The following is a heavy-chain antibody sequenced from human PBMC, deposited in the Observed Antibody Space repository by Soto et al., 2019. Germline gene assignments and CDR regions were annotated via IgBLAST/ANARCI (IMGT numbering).Heavy chain of an antibody. D-gene: IGHD3-3*01. V-gene: IGHV4-59*12. CDR2: IYYIGNA. CDR1: GGSITSYY. CDR3: ARGRNTYYDFWSGYSRFDY. Sequence: SETLSLTCTVSGGSITSYYWTWIRQPPGKGLEWIGYIYYIGNANYNPSLQSRVTISVDTSKNQFSLKLSSVTAADTAVYYCARGRNTYYDFWSGYSRFDYWGQGTLVTVSS. J-gene: IGHJ4*02.